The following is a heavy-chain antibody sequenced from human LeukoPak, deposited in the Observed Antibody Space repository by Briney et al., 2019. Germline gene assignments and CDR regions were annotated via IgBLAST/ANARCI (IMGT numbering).Heavy chain of an antibody. CDR2: IYSGGST. CDR3: ARNWSDP. V-gene: IGHV3-53*05. Sequence: GGSLRLSCAASGFTVSSDYMSWVRQAPGKGLEWVSVIYSGGSTYYADSVKGRFTISRDKSKNTVYLQMNSLRFEDTAMYYCARNWSDPWGQGTLVTVSS. J-gene: IGHJ5*02. CDR1: GFTVSSDY.